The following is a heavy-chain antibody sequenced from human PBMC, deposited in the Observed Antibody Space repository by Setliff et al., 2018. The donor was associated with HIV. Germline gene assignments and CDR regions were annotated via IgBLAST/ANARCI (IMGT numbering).Heavy chain of an antibody. CDR2: INHSGDN. D-gene: IGHD2-21*01. V-gene: IGHV4-34*01. J-gene: IGHJ4*02. CDR1: GGSFSDHY. Sequence: LTCAVYGGSFSDHYWSWMRQPPGKGLEWIGEINHSGDNNYNPSLKSRVTMSVDTSKNQFSLKLKSMTATDTAVYYCARGVVMRGIIVGRPLDSWGRGTLVTVSS. CDR3: ARGVVMRGIIVGRPLDS.